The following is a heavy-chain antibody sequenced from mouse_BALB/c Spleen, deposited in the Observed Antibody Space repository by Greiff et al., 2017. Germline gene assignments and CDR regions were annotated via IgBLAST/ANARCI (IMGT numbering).Heavy chain of an antibody. Sequence: QVQLQQSGAELVRPGSSVKISCKASGYAFSSYWMHWVKQRPGQGLEWIGQIYPGDGDTNYNGKFKGKATLTADKSSSTAYMQLSSLTSEDSAVYFCAKTGDYYAMDYWGQGTSVTVSS. V-gene: IGHV1-80*01. CDR3: AKTGDYYAMDY. CDR2: IYPGDGDT. J-gene: IGHJ4*01. CDR1: GYAFSSYW. D-gene: IGHD4-1*01.